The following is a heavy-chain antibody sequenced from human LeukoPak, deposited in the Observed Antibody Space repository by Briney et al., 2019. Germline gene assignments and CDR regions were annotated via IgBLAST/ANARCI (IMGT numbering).Heavy chain of an antibody. V-gene: IGHV3-66*01. CDR1: GFTFDDYG. Sequence: GGSLRLSCAASGFTFDDYGMSWVRQAPGKGLEWVSVIYSGGSTYYADSVKGRFTISRDNSKNTLYLQMNSLRAEDTAVYYCAREGYDSSGYYIDYWGQGTLVTVSS. CDR2: IYSGGST. D-gene: IGHD3-22*01. J-gene: IGHJ4*02. CDR3: AREGYDSSGYYIDY.